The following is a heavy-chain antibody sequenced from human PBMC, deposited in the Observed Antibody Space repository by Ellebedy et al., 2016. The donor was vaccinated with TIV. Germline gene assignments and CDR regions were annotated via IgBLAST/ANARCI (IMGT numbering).Heavy chain of an antibody. CDR2: ISWNSGSI. CDR3: AKGLDGDYYYGMDV. V-gene: IGHV3-9*01. D-gene: IGHD4-17*01. Sequence: GGSLRLSXAASGFTFDDYAMHWVRQAPGKGLEWVSGISWNSGSIGYADSVKGRFTISRDNAKNSLYLQMNSLRAEDTALYYCAKGLDGDYYYGMDVWGQGTTVTVSS. CDR1: GFTFDDYA. J-gene: IGHJ6*02.